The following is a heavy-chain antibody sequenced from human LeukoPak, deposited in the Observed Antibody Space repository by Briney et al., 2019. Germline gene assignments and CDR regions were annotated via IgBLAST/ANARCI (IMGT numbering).Heavy chain of an antibody. V-gene: IGHV3-33*08. CDR2: IWSDGSNK. D-gene: IGHD6-13*01. CDR1: GFTFSNYG. Sequence: GGSLRLSCAASGFTFSNYGMHWVRQAPGKGLEWVAVIWSDGSNKDYADSVKGRFTISRDESNNTLYLQMNSLRAEDTALYYCARDLSSWTPGYWGQGTLVTVSS. J-gene: IGHJ4*02. CDR3: ARDLSSWTPGY.